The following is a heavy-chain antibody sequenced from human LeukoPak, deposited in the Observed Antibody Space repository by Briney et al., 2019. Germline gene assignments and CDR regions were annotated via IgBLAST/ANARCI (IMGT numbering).Heavy chain of an antibody. J-gene: IGHJ2*01. CDR2: TYYRSKWYN. Sequence: SQTLSLTCAISGDIVSSNSAAWNWIRQSPSRGLEWLGRTYYRSKWYNDYAVSVKSRITINPDTSKNQFSLQLNSVTPEDTAVYYCARDSPLTTVTTFPYWYFDLWGRGTLVTVSS. CDR3: ARDSPLTTVTTFPYWYFDL. CDR1: GDIVSSNSAA. V-gene: IGHV6-1*01. D-gene: IGHD4-17*01.